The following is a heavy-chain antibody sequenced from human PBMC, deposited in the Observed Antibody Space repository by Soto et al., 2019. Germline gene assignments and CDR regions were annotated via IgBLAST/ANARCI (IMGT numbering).Heavy chain of an antibody. CDR2: INSNSGGT. CDR3: ARTRVDMAAADVYGLDV. D-gene: IGHD6-13*01. J-gene: IGHJ6*02. CDR1: GYAFSGYY. Sequence: QAQLVQSGAEVKKPGASMKVSCKASGYAFSGYYLHWVRQAPGQGLEWMGWINSNSGGTNYAQKFGGRVTMISDRSISTAYMELSRLTSDNTATYYGARTRVDMAAADVYGLDVWGQGTTVTVSS. V-gene: IGHV1-2*02.